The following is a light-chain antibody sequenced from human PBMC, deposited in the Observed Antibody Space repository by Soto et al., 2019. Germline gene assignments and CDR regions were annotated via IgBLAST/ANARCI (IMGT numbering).Light chain of an antibody. V-gene: IGKV3-11*01. CDR3: QQRSDWPST. Sequence: EIVLTQSPATLSLSPGDRATLSCRASQTVSSYLAWYQQKPGQAPRLLIYDASSRATGIPARCSGSGSGTDFTLTITGLEPEDFAVYYCQQRSDWPSTFGGGNKLEIK. CDR2: DAS. J-gene: IGKJ4*01. CDR1: QTVSSY.